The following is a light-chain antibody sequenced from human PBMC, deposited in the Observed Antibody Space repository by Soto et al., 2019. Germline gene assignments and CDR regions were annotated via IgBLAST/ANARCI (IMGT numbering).Light chain of an antibody. CDR3: SSYAGSINLI. J-gene: IGLJ2*01. Sequence: QSALTQPPSASGSPGQSVTISCTGTSSDVGGYNYVSWYQQHPGKAPKLMIYEVFKRPSGVPDRFSGSKSGNTASLTVSGLQAEDEADYYCSSYAGSINLIFGGGIKLTVL. V-gene: IGLV2-8*01. CDR1: SSDVGGYNY. CDR2: EVF.